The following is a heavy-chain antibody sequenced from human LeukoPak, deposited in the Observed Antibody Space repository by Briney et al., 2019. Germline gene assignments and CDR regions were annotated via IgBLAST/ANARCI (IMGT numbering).Heavy chain of an antibody. D-gene: IGHD6-13*01. CDR3: ARVGPPSSWDDY. Sequence: PGGSLRLSCAPSGFTFSNYNMNWVRQAPGKGLEWVSSISTSSTYIYYADSVKGRFTISRDNAKNSLYLQMNSLRAEDTAVYYCARVGPPSSWDDYWGQGTLVTVSS. J-gene: IGHJ4*02. CDR2: ISTSSTYI. CDR1: GFTFSNYN. V-gene: IGHV3-21*01.